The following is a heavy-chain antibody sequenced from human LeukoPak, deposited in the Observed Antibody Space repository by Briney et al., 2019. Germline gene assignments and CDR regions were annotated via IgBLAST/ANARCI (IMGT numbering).Heavy chain of an antibody. V-gene: IGHV4-59*01. D-gene: IGHD3-9*01. Sequence: PSETLSLTCTVSGGSISSYYWSWIRQPPGKGLEWIGYIYYSGSTNYNPSLKSRVTISVDTSKNQFSLKLSSVTAADTAVYYCARVGYDILTGSSNFDYWGQGTLVTVSS. CDR2: IYYSGST. J-gene: IGHJ4*02. CDR1: GGSISSYY. CDR3: ARVGYDILTGSSNFDY.